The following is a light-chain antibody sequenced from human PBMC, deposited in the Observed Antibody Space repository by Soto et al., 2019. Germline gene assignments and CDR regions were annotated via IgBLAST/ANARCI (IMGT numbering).Light chain of an antibody. Sequence: DIQMTQSPSSLSASVGDRVTITCRASQSISSYLNWYQQKPWKAPKLLIYAASSLQSGVPSRFSGSGSGTDFTLTISSLQPEDFATYYCQQSYSTLPYTFGQGTKLEIK. CDR1: QSISSY. CDR2: AAS. J-gene: IGKJ2*01. V-gene: IGKV1-39*01. CDR3: QQSYSTLPYT.